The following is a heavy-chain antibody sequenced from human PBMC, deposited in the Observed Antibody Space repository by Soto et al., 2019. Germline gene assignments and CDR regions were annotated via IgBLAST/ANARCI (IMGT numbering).Heavy chain of an antibody. CDR1: GFTFIHYA. Sequence: EVQLLESGGGLVQPGGSLRLSCAASGFTFIHYAMSWVRQAPGKGLQWVSTIFGSGAPTHYADSVKGRFGISRDNSNNMLFLEMNSLKDEDTAVYYCTREASSWGFAFDLWGQGTRVAVSS. CDR2: IFGSGAPT. V-gene: IGHV3-23*01. D-gene: IGHD3-16*01. J-gene: IGHJ3*01. CDR3: TREASSWGFAFDL.